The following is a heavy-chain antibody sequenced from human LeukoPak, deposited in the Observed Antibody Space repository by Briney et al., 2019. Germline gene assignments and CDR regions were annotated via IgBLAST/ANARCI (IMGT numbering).Heavy chain of an antibody. V-gene: IGHV3-74*01. Sequence: GGSLRLSCAASGFTFSSYWMYWVRQAPGKGLVWVSRINTNGTSTSYADSVKGRFTISRVNAKNTLYLQMNSLRPEDTAVYYCALSRTLDYWGQGTLVTVS. CDR2: INTNGTST. CDR3: ALSRTLDY. CDR1: GFTFSSYW. D-gene: IGHD3-16*02. J-gene: IGHJ4*02.